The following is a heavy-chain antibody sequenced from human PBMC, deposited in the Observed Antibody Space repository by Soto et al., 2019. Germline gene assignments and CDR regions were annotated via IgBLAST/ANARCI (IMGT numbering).Heavy chain of an antibody. J-gene: IGHJ4*02. CDR1: GGSFSGYY. CDR3: ARHGSGRFGQFAY. D-gene: IGHD3-10*01. V-gene: IGHV4-34*01. Sequence: SETLSLTCAVYGGSFSGYYWSWIRQPPGKGLEWIGEINHSGSTNYNPSLKSRVTISVDTSKNQFSLKLSSVTAADTAVYYCARHGSGRFGQFAYWGQGTLVTVSS. CDR2: INHSGST.